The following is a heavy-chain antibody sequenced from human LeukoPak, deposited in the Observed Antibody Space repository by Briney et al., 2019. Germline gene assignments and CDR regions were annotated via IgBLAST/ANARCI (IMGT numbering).Heavy chain of an antibody. CDR3: ARNLFPVRPAGIQSKPYNWFDP. CDR2: ISSSSSTI. Sequence: PGGSLRLSCAASGFTFSSYSMNWVRQAPGKGLEWVSYISSSSSTIYYADSVKGRFTISRDNAKNSLYLQMNSLRAEDTAVYYCARNLFPVRPAGIQSKPYNWFDPRGQGTL. V-gene: IGHV3-48*04. J-gene: IGHJ5*02. CDR1: GFTFSSYS. D-gene: IGHD2-2*01.